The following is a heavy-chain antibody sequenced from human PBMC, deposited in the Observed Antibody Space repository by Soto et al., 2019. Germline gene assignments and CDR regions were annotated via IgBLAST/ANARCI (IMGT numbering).Heavy chain of an antibody. V-gene: IGHV3-23*01. CDR2: ISGSGGRT. Sequence: LRLSCVASGFPFSSYAMSWVRQTPGKGLEWVSGISGSGGRTYYADSVKGRFTTSRDNSNNTLSLQMHILRVEDTDVYFCAKGGYHSLFDIWGQGTMVTVSS. J-gene: IGHJ3*02. CDR1: GFPFSSYA. CDR3: AKGGYHSLFDI. D-gene: IGHD6-13*01.